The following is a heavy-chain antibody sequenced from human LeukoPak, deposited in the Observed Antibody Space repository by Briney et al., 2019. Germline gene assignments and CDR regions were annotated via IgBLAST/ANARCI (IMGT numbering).Heavy chain of an antibody. V-gene: IGHV4-38-2*01. CDR1: GYSISSGYY. CDR3: ARMGEGDWFDP. D-gene: IGHD1-26*01. CDR2: IYHSGST. J-gene: IGHJ5*02. Sequence: SETLSLTCAVSGYSISSGYYWGWIRQPPGKGLEWIGSIYHSGSTYYNPSLKSRVTISVDTSKNQFSLKLSSATAADTAVYYCARMGEGDWFDPWGQGTLVTVSS.